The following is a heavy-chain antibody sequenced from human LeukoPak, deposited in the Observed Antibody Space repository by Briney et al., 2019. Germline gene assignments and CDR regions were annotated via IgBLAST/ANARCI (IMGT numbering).Heavy chain of an antibody. J-gene: IGHJ4*02. D-gene: IGHD5/OR15-5a*01. CDR2: INHSGST. CDR1: GGSFSGYY. Sequence: SETLSLTCAVYGGSFSGYYWSWIRQPPGKGLEWIGEINHSGSTNYNPSLKSRVTISVDTSKNQFSLKLSSVTAADTAVYYCARVGYAIIYSLPYFDYWGQGTLVTASS. CDR3: ARVGYAIIYSLPYFDY. V-gene: IGHV4-34*01.